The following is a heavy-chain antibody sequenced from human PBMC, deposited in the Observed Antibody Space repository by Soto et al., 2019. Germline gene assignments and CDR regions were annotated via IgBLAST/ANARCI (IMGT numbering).Heavy chain of an antibody. D-gene: IGHD6-13*01. Sequence: GGSLRLSCAASGFTLSSFEMNWVRQAPGEGLEWLSYISSSGGVIYHADSVKGRFTISRDTAKNLLNLEMNSLRPDDTATYFCARDFMIAAARRAFDIWGQGTMVTVSS. J-gene: IGHJ3*02. CDR3: ARDFMIAAARRAFDI. V-gene: IGHV3-48*03. CDR1: GFTLSSFE. CDR2: ISSSGGVI.